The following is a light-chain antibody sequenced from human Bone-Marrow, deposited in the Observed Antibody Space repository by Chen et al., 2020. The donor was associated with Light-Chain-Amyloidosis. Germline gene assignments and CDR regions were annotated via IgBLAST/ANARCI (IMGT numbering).Light chain of an antibody. V-gene: IGKV3-20*01. Sequence: EIVLTQSPGTLSLSPGESATLSCRASQSVTSSYLAWYQQKPGQAPRLLIYGATNRATGIPDMFSGSGSGTAFTLTISSLEPDDFAVYLCQQYGSRITFGQGTRLEI. CDR2: GAT. CDR3: QQYGSRIT. J-gene: IGKJ5*01. CDR1: QSVTSSY.